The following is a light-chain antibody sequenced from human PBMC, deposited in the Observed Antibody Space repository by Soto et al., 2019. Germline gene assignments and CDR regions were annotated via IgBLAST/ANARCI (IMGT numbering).Light chain of an antibody. J-gene: IGLJ2*01. Sequence: SCELTQPPSVSVAPGKTARITCGGNNIGSKSVHWYQQKPGQAPVLVIYYDSDRPSGIPERFSGSNSGNTATLTISRVEAGDEADYYCQVWDSSSDHVVFGGGTKVTVL. CDR1: NIGSKS. CDR3: QVWDSSSDHVV. CDR2: YDS. V-gene: IGLV3-21*04.